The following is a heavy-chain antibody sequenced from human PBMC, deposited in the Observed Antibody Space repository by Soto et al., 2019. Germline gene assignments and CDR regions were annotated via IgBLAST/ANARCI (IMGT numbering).Heavy chain of an antibody. V-gene: IGHV5-51*01. CDR2: IYPGDSDT. J-gene: IGHJ5*02. CDR3: ARLGGGKPPNWFDP. Sequence: GESLKISGKGSGYIFTSYWIGCVGQMPGKGLEWMGIIYPGDSDTRYSPSFQGKVTISADKSISTAYLQWRSLKASDTAMYYCARLGGGKPPNWFDPWGQGTLVTVSS. CDR1: GYIFTSYW. D-gene: IGHD2-15*01.